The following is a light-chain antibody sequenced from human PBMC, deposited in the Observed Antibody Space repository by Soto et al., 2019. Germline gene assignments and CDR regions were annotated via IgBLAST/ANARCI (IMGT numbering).Light chain of an antibody. CDR3: QQYNSYS. V-gene: IGKV3-20*01. Sequence: EFVLTQSPGTLSLSPGERATLSCRASQSVSSSTYLAWYQQKPGQAPRLLIYDASSRATGIPDRFSGSGSGTDFTLTISSLQPDDFATYYCQQYNSYSFGQGTKVDIK. CDR1: QSVSSSTY. CDR2: DAS. J-gene: IGKJ1*01.